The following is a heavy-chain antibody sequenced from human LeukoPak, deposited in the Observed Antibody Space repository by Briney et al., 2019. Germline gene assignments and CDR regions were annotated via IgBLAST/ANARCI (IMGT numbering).Heavy chain of an antibody. CDR3: ASYGGLTFDY. V-gene: IGHV4-39*07. Sequence: SETLSLTCTVSGGSISSSSYYWGWIRQPPGKGLEWIGSIYYSGSTYYNPSLKSRVTISVDTSKNQFSLKLSSVTAADTAVYYCASYGGLTFDYWGQGTLVTVSS. D-gene: IGHD4-23*01. CDR2: IYYSGST. CDR1: GGSISSSSYY. J-gene: IGHJ4*02.